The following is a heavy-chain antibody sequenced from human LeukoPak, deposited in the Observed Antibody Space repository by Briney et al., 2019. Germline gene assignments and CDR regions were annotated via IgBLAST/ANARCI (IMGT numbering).Heavy chain of an antibody. V-gene: IGHV4-59*01. Sequence: SETLSLTCTVSGGSISTYYWNWIRQPPGKGLEWIGYVYHSGSTDYNPSIKSRVTISVDTSKNQFSLKLSSVTAADTAVYYCARGRYLDPLDSWGQGTLVTVSS. J-gene: IGHJ4*02. D-gene: IGHD3-9*01. CDR2: VYHSGST. CDR1: GGSISTYY. CDR3: ARGRYLDPLDS.